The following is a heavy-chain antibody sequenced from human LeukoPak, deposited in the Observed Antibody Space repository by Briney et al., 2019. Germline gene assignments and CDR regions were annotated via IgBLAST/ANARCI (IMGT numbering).Heavy chain of an antibody. CDR3: ARDQRDGYNYSFDY. V-gene: IGHV3-33*01. CDR2: IWYDGINK. D-gene: IGHD5-24*01. J-gene: IGHJ4*02. CDR1: GFTFSNFG. Sequence: GGSLRLSCTASGFTFSNFGMHWVRQAPGTGLEWVAVIWYDGINKYCADSVKGRVTISRDNSKNTLYLQMNSLRAEDTAVYYCARDQRDGYNYSFDYWGQGTLVTVSS.